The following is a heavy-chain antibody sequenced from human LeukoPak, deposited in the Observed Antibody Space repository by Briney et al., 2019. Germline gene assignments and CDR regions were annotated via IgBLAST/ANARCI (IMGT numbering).Heavy chain of an antibody. J-gene: IGHJ4*02. CDR3: AKDQGGGWLYYLDY. Sequence: GGSLRLSCAASGFTFSSYAMSWVRQAPGKGLEWVSAISGSGGSTYYADSVKGRFTISRDNSKNTLYLQMNSLRAEDTAVYYCAKDQGGGWLYYLDYWGQGTLVTVSS. CDR2: ISGSGGST. D-gene: IGHD6-19*01. V-gene: IGHV3-23*01. CDR1: GFTFSSYA.